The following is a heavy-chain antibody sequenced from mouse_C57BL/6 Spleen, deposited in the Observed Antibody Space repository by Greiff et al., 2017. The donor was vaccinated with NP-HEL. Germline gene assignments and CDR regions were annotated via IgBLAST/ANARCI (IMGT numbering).Heavy chain of an antibody. Sequence: VQLQESVAELVRPGASVKLSCTASGFNIKNTYMHWVKQRPEQGLEWIGRIDPANGNTKYAPKFQGKATITADTSSNTAYLQLSSLTSEDTAIYYCASRGSYSNYGFAYWGQGTLVTVSA. CDR3: ASRGSYSNYGFAY. V-gene: IGHV14-3*01. CDR2: IDPANGNT. J-gene: IGHJ3*01. CDR1: GFNIKNTY. D-gene: IGHD2-5*01.